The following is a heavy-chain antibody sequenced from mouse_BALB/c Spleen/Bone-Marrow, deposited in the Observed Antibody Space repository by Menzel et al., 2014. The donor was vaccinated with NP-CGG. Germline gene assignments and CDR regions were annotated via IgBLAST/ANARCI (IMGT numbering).Heavy chain of an antibody. D-gene: IGHD1-1*01. Sequence: EVNVVESGGGLVQPGGSLKLSCAASGFDFSGYWMSWVRQAPGKGLEWIGEINPDSRTINYSPSLKDKFIISRDNAKNTLYLRLNKVRSEDTALYYCARPDYYGYLNYWGQGTTLTVSS. CDR3: ARPDYYGYLNY. V-gene: IGHV4-1*02. CDR1: GFDFSGYW. J-gene: IGHJ2*01. CDR2: INPDSRTI.